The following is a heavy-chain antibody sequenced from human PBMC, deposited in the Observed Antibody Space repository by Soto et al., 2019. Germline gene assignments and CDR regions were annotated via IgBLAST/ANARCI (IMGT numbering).Heavy chain of an antibody. V-gene: IGHV4-59*01. CDR1: GLSISSYY. CDR3: ARDLDGMLWSPGAFDI. J-gene: IGHJ3*02. Sequence: SETLSLSCPVYGLSISSYYWILIRNPPGKGLEWIGYIYYSGSTNYNPSLKSRVTISVDTSKNQFSLKLSSVTAADTAVYYCARDLDGMLWSPGAFDIWGQGKRVTVS. D-gene: IGHD5-18*01. CDR2: IYYSGST.